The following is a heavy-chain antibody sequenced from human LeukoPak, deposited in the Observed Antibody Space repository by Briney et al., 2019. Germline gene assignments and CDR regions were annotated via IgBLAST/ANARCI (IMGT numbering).Heavy chain of an antibody. CDR2: LSGSGDGT. CDR3: AVYYYGSGSYGYFDY. CDR1: GFTFSRYA. J-gene: IGHJ4*02. V-gene: IGHV3-23*01. Sequence: GGSLRLSCAASGFTFSRYAMSWVRQAPGRGLEWVSALSGSGDGTYYADSVKGRFTVSRDNSKNTLYLQMNSLRAEDSAVYYCAVYYYGSGSYGYFDYWGQGTLVTVSS. D-gene: IGHD3-10*01.